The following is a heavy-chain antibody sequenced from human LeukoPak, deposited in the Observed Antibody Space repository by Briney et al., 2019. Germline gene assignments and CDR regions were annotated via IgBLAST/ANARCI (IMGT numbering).Heavy chain of an antibody. J-gene: IGHJ6*02. CDR1: GDSVSSNSAA. CDR2: TYYRSKWYN. V-gene: IGHV6-1*01. CDR3: ARDRNWSSGWYWETTTNYGMDV. D-gene: IGHD6-19*01. Sequence: SQTLSLTCAISGDSVSSNSAAWNWIRQSPSRGLEWLGRTYYRSKWYNDYAVSVKSRITINPDTSKNQFSLQLNSVTPEDTAVYYCARDRNWSSGWYWETTTNYGMDVWGQGTTVTVSS.